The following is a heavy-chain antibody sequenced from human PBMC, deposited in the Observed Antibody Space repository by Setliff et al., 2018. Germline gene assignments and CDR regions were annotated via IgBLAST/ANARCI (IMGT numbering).Heavy chain of an antibody. Sequence: ASVKVSCKTSGYTFTDSLISWVRQAPGQGLEWMGCIGAYTGNTNYAQKFQARVTMTTDTSTSTAYMEVRSLRSDDTAVYYCSRLVRYCTTTTCQGASGAEFWGQGTLVTVSS. CDR1: GYTFTDSL. J-gene: IGHJ4*02. CDR3: SRLVRYCTTTTCQGASGAEF. D-gene: IGHD2-8*01. CDR2: IGAYTGNT. V-gene: IGHV1-18*01.